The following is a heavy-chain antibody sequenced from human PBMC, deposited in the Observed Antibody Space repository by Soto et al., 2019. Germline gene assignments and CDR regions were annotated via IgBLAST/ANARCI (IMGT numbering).Heavy chain of an antibody. Sequence: ASVKVSCKASGYTFTSYGISWVRQAPGQGLEWMGWISAYNGNTNYAQKLQGRVTMTTDTSTSTAYMELRSLRSDDTAVYYCARELRLRYDSSGYPRPYYFAYCGQGTLVTVSS. CDR3: ARELRLRYDSSGYPRPYYFAY. CDR1: GYTFTSYG. D-gene: IGHD3-22*01. V-gene: IGHV1-18*01. CDR2: ISAYNGNT. J-gene: IGHJ4*02.